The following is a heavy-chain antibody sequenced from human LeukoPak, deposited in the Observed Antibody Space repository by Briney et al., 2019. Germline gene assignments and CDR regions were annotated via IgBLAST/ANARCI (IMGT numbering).Heavy chain of an antibody. J-gene: IGHJ6*02. V-gene: IGHV3-23*01. CDR2: ISGSGGST. CDR1: GFTFSNYG. Sequence: PGRSLRLSCAASGFTFSNYGMHWVRQAPGKGLEWVSAISGSGGSTYYADSVKGRFTISRDNSKNTLYLQMNSLRAEDTAVYYCARNPDLTHYYGMDVWGQGTTVTVSS. CDR3: ARNPDLTHYYGMDV. D-gene: IGHD1-14*01.